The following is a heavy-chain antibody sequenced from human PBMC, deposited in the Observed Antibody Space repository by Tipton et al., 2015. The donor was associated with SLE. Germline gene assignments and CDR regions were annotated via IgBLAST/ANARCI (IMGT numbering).Heavy chain of an antibody. J-gene: IGHJ3*02. CDR3: ARGPNWGLDDAFDI. CDR1: GGSISSDGYY. Sequence: TLSLTCTVSGGSISSDGYYWSWIRQPAGKGLEWIGHIYSSGSIKYNPSLKSRVSISGDTSKNQLSLRLSSVTAADTAVYFCARGPNWGLDDAFDIWGQGTLVSVSS. D-gene: IGHD7-27*01. CDR2: IYSSGSI. V-gene: IGHV4-61*09.